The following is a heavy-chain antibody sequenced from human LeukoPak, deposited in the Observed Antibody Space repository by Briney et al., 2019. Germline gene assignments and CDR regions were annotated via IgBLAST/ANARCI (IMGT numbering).Heavy chain of an antibody. CDR1: GFSFSSYE. J-gene: IGHJ4*02. CDR2: ISSTAITI. D-gene: IGHD6-6*01. CDR3: ARGLYTTSSGRVVFFI. V-gene: IGHV3-48*03. Sequence: PGGSLRLSCAASGFSFSSYEMNWVRQAPGKGLEWVSYISSTAITIYYAGSVKFRFTISRDNAKNSLYLQMNSLRAEDTAVYYCARGLYTTSSGRVVFFIWGQGTLVTVSS.